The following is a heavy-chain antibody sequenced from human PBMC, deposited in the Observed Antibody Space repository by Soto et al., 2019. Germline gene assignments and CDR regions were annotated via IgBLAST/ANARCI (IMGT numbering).Heavy chain of an antibody. CDR1: GYTFTSYY. CDR3: ARVGSHDYSNYATNPTSPYYYGMDV. V-gene: IGHV1-46*01. J-gene: IGHJ6*02. Sequence: ASVKVSCKASGYTFTSYYMHWVRQAPGQGLEWMGIINPSGGSTSYAQKFQGRVTMTRDTSTSTVYMELSSLGSEDTAVYYCARVGSHDYSNYATNPTSPYYYGMDVWGQGTTVTVSS. CDR2: INPSGGST. D-gene: IGHD4-4*01.